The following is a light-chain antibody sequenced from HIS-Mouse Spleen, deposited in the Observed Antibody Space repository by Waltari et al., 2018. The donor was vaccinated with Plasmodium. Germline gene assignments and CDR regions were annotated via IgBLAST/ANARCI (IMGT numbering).Light chain of an antibody. CDR3: QQRYSTWK. CDR2: AAS. CDR1: QRISSY. J-gene: IGKJ1*01. Sequence: DIQMTQSPSSLSASVGDRVTITCRASQRISSYLNWYQQKPGKAPKLRFYAASSVHSGVPSRFSGSGAETDFTLTSSCLQPEYFATGGCQQRYSTWKFGQGTKVEIK. V-gene: IGKV1-39*01.